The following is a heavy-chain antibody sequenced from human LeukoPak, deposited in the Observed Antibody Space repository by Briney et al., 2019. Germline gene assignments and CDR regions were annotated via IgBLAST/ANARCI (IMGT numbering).Heavy chain of an antibody. D-gene: IGHD3-10*01. Sequence: PSETLSLTCAVYGGSFSGYYWSWLRQPPGKGLEWIGEINHSGSTNYNPSLKSRVTISVDTSKNQFSLKLSAVTAADTAVYYCARWGSGSPSDYYCYYYMDVWGKGTTVTVSS. CDR2: INHSGST. CDR3: ARWGSGSPSDYYCYYYMDV. V-gene: IGHV4-34*01. J-gene: IGHJ6*03. CDR1: GGSFSGYY.